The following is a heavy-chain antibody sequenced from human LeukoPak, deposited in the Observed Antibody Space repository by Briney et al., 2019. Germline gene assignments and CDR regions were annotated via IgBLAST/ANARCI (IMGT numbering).Heavy chain of an antibody. V-gene: IGHV4-59*01. CDR2: IYYSGST. D-gene: IGHD6-13*01. Sequence: SETLSLTCTVSGGSISSYYWSWIRQPPGKGLEWIGYIYYSGSTNYNPSLKSRVTISADTSKNQFSLKLSSVTAADTAVYYCARVGAAAAGGNWFDPWGQGTLVTVSS. CDR3: ARVGAAAAGGNWFDP. CDR1: GGSISSYY. J-gene: IGHJ5*02.